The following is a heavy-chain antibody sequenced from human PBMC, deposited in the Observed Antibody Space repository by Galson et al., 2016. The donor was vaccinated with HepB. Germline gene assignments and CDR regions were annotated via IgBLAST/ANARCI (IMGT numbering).Heavy chain of an antibody. CDR1: GITFSSYA. J-gene: IGHJ4*02. CDR3: AKEALTGGWFNY. D-gene: IGHD6-19*01. Sequence: SLRLSCAVSGITFSSYAMSWVRQAPGKGPEWVSTIKSYGGSTDYADDVQGRFTISRDDSKSTLYLQMNSLRAEDTAVYYCAKEALTGGWFNYWGQGTLLTVPS. V-gene: IGHV3-23*01. CDR2: IKSYGGST.